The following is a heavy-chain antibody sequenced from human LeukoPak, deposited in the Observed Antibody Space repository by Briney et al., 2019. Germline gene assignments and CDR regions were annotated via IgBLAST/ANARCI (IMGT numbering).Heavy chain of an antibody. CDR3: ARRGSGSYYNRMDV. J-gene: IGHJ6*04. Sequence: GGSLRLSCAASGFTFSSCGMHWVRQAPGKGLEWVAVIWYDGSNKYYADSVKGRFTISRDNSKNTLYLQMNSLRAEDTAVYYCARRGSGSYYNRMDVWGKGTTVTVSS. CDR1: GFTFSSCG. CDR2: IWYDGSNK. D-gene: IGHD3-10*01. V-gene: IGHV3-33*01.